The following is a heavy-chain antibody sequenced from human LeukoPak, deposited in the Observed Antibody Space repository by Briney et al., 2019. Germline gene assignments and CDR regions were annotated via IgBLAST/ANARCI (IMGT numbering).Heavy chain of an antibody. V-gene: IGHV4-4*02. CDR1: GGSISSNNW. CDR2: IYHSGST. Sequence: SGTLSLTCAVSGGSISSNNWWGWVRQPPGKGLEWIGYIYHSGSTYYNPSLKSRVTISVDRSKNQFSLKLSSVTAADTAMYYCARVGSYSSYWYFDLWGRGTLVTVSS. CDR3: ARVGSYSSYWYFDL. J-gene: IGHJ2*01. D-gene: IGHD3-22*01.